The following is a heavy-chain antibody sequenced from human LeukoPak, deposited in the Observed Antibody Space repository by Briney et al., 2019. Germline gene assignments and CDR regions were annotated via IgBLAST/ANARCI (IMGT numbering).Heavy chain of an antibody. D-gene: IGHD3-16*01. CDR1: GGCISSGSYY. CDR3: AREGLRGDDAFDI. J-gene: IGHJ3*02. Sequence: SETLSLTCTVSGGCISSGSYYWSWIRQPAGKGVERIGRIYTSGSTNYNPSLKSRVTISVDTSKNQFSLKLSSVTAADTAVYYCAREGLRGDDAFDIWGQGTMVTISS. V-gene: IGHV4-61*02. CDR2: IYTSGST.